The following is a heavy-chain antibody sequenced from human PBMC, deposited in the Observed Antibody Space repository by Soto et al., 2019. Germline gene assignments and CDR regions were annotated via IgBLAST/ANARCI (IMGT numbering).Heavy chain of an antibody. CDR2: ISSNGGST. CDR1: VCPFIGDS. Sequence: GGSLRLSCSASVCPFIGDSMDWVRTAPGKGLEYVSAISSNGGSTYYADSVKGRFTISRDNSKNTLYLQMSSLRAEDTAVYYCVTQIAAAGFWNWFDPWGQGTLVTVSS. D-gene: IGHD6-13*01. J-gene: IGHJ5*02. CDR3: VTQIAAAGFWNWFDP. V-gene: IGHV3-64D*08.